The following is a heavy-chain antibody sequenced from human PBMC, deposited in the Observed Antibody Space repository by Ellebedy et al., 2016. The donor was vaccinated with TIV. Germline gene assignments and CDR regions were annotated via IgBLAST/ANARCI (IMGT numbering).Heavy chain of an antibody. Sequence: GESLKISCEASGFTFSRNWISWFRLAPGKGLEWVANIKEDGSEKYYVDSVKGRFTISRDNAKNSLYLQMNTLRAEDTAVYYCARVPLDGAVAGTVEVAFDYWGQGTLVTVSS. V-gene: IGHV3-7*03. CDR1: GFTFSRNW. CDR3: ARVPLDGAVAGTVEVAFDY. J-gene: IGHJ4*02. CDR2: IKEDGSEK. D-gene: IGHD6-19*01.